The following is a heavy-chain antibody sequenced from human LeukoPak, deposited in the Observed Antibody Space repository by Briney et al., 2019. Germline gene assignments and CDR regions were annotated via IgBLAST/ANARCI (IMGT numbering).Heavy chain of an antibody. Sequence: SGTLSLTCTVSSGSYYWSWIRQPAGKGLEGIGQISSSGCATYNPSLKSRVTISLDTSENHFSLKMKSVTAADTAVYYCARETQETYSSSWGLYDSHYYMDAWGKGTTVTVSS. CDR3: ARETQETYSSSWGLYDSHYYMDA. D-gene: IGHD6-13*01. V-gene: IGHV4-4*07. CDR2: ISSSGCA. J-gene: IGHJ6*03. CDR1: SGSYY.